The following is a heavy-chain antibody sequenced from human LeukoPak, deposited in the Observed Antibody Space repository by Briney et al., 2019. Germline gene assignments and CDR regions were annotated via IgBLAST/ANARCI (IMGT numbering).Heavy chain of an antibody. Sequence: GGSLRLSCAASGFTFSSYGMHWVRQAPGKGLEWVAFIRYDGSNKYYADSVKGRFTISRDNSKNALYLQMNSLRAEDTAVYYCASSVCGGDCSRVKRTLHDAFDIWGQGTMVTVSS. V-gene: IGHV3-30*02. CDR1: GFTFSSYG. CDR3: ASSVCGGDCSRVKRTLHDAFDI. J-gene: IGHJ3*02. D-gene: IGHD2-21*02. CDR2: IRYDGSNK.